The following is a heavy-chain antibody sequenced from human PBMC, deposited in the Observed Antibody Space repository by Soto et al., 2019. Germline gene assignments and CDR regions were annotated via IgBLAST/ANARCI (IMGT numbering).Heavy chain of an antibody. CDR1: GGTFSSYT. D-gene: IGHD6-19*01. Sequence: SVKVSCKASGGTFSSYTISWVRQAPGQGLEWMGRIIPILGIANYAQKFQGRVTITADKSTSTAYMELRSLRSDDTAVYYCARARSGWTPFDYWGQGTLVTVSS. CDR2: IIPILGIA. J-gene: IGHJ4*02. CDR3: ARARSGWTPFDY. V-gene: IGHV1-69*02.